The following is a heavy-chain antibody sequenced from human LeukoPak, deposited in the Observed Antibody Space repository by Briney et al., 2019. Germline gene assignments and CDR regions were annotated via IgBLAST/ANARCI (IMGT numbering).Heavy chain of an antibody. D-gene: IGHD3-10*01. V-gene: IGHV4-38-2*02. CDR3: ARGWWFGELWHAFDI. Sequence: PSETLSLTCTVSGYSISSGYYWGWIRQPPGKGLEWMGSIYHSGSTYYNPSLKSRVTISVDTSKNQFSLKLSSVTAADTAVYYCARGWWFGELWHAFDIWGQGTMVTVSS. CDR2: IYHSGST. CDR1: GYSISSGYY. J-gene: IGHJ3*02.